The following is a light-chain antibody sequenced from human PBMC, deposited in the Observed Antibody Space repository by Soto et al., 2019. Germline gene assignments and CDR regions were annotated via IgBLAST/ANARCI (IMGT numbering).Light chain of an antibody. CDR3: AAWDDSLNGPV. V-gene: IGLV1-44*01. CDR2: SSN. Sequence: QPVLTQPPSASGTPGQRVTISCSGSSSNIGSNTVNWYQQLPGTAPKLLIYSSNQRPSGVPDRFSGSKSGTSASLAISGLQSDDEADYYCAAWDDSLNGPVFGTGTKLTVL. CDR1: SSNIGSNT. J-gene: IGLJ1*01.